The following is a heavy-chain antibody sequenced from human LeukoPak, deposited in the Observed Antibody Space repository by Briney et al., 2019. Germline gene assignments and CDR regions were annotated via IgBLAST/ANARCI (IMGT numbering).Heavy chain of an antibody. Sequence: ASVKVSCKASGYTFTGYYMHWVRQAPGQGLEWMGWINPNSGGTNYAQKFKGRVTITRDTSIGTAYMELSRLRSDDTAVYYCARGLTRAAIRSALLWFDPWGQGTLVTVSS. V-gene: IGHV1-2*02. CDR3: ARGLTRAAIRSALLWFDP. J-gene: IGHJ5*02. CDR1: GYTFTGYY. D-gene: IGHD2-2*01. CDR2: INPNSGGT.